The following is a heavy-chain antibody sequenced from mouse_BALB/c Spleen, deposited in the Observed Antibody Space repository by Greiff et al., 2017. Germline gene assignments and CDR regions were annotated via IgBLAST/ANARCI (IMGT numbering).Heavy chain of an antibody. D-gene: IGHD2-10*02. CDR3: ARQKYGNHWYFDV. CDR1: GFAFSSYD. CDR2: ISSGGGST. Sequence: EVQRVESGGGLVKPGGSLKLSCAASGFAFSSYDMSWVRQTPEKRLEWVAYISSGGGSTYYPDTVKGRFTISRDNAKNTLYLQMSSLKSEDTAMYYCARQKYGNHWYFDVWGAGTTVTVSS. V-gene: IGHV5-12-1*01. J-gene: IGHJ1*01.